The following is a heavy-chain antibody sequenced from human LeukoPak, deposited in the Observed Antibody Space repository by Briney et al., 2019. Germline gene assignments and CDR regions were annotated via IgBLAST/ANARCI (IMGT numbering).Heavy chain of an antibody. CDR2: IYPGDSGP. D-gene: IGHD3-10*01. CDR3: ARFIPGGRGYFDY. CDR1: GYSFTSYC. Sequence: GESLKISCKVSGYSFTSYCIGWVRQMPGKGLEWMGIIYPGDSGPTYSPSFQGQVTISADKSISTAYLQWSSLKASDTAMYYCARFIPGGRGYFDYWGQGTLVTVSS. J-gene: IGHJ4*02. V-gene: IGHV5-51*01.